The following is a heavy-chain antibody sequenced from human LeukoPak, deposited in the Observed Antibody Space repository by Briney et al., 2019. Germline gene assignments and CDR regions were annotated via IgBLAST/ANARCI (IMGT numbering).Heavy chain of an antibody. CDR3: ASEPSFYSGYVPHYFDY. D-gene: IGHD5-12*01. V-gene: IGHV3-7*03. Sequence: GGSLRLSCAASGFTFSRYWMSWVRQAPGKGREWVANIKQDGSEKYYVDSVKGRFTISRDNTKNSLYLQMHSLRAEATAVYSCASEPSFYSGYVPHYFDYWGQGTLVTVSS. CDR2: IKQDGSEK. J-gene: IGHJ4*02. CDR1: GFTFSRYW.